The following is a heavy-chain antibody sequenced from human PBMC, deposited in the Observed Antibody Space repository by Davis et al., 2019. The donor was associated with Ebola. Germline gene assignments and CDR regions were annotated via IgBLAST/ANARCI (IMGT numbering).Heavy chain of an antibody. V-gene: IGHV1-46*01. CDR1: GYTFTSYY. CDR3: ARAVVVPYYGMDV. Sequence: ASVKVSCKASGYTFTSYYMHWVRQAPGQGLEWMGIINPSGGSTSYAQKFQGRVTMARDTSTSTVYMELSSLRSEDTAVYYCARAVVVPYYGMDVWGQGTTVTVSS. J-gene: IGHJ6*02. CDR2: INPSGGST. D-gene: IGHD2-2*01.